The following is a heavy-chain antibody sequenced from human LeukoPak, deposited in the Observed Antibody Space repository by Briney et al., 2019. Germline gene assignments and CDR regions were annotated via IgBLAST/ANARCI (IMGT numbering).Heavy chain of an antibody. V-gene: IGHV3-7*03. D-gene: IGHD3-3*01. CDR2: MRRDGNEI. CDR3: ARGRGLGVVSPYFDY. J-gene: IGHJ4*02. CDR1: GFTFSTYW. Sequence: GGSLRLSCSASGFTFSTYWMSWVRQAPGKGLEWVANMRRDGNEIYYLDSVRGRFTISRDNSKNIVSLQMNNLRAEDTAVYYCARGRGLGVVSPYFDYWGQGTLVTVSS.